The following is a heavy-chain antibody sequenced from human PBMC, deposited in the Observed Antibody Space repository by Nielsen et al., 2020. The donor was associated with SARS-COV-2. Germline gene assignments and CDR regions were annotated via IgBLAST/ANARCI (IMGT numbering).Heavy chain of an antibody. D-gene: IGHD3-22*01. CDR1: GYTFTSYY. CDR3: AREHFVGGLGIVVVISTILDY. J-gene: IGHJ4*02. Sequence: ASVKVSCKASGYTFTSYYMHWVRQAPGQGLEWMGIINPSGGSTSYAQKFQGRVTMTRDTSTSTVYMELSSLRSEDTAVCYCAREHFVGGLGIVVVISTILDYWGQGTLVTVSS. CDR2: INPSGGST. V-gene: IGHV1-46*01.